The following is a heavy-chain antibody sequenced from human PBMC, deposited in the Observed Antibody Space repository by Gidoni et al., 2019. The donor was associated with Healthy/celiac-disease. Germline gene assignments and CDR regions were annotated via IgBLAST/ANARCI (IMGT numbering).Heavy chain of an antibody. CDR1: GFTFSSYW. J-gene: IGHJ6*02. CDR2: IKQEGSEK. D-gene: IGHD3-3*01. V-gene: IGHV3-7*03. Sequence: EVQLVESGGGLVQPGGSLRLSCAASGFTFSSYWMSWVRQAPGKGLEWVANIKQEGSEKYYVDSVKGRFTISRDNAKNSLYLQMNSLRAEDTAVYYCASTKGPFGVVSLSYYYYGMDVWGQGTTVTVSS. CDR3: ASTKGPFGVVSLSYYYYGMDV.